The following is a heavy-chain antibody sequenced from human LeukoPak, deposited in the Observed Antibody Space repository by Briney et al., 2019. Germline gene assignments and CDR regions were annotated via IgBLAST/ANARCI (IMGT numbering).Heavy chain of an antibody. CDR2: ISGSGGST. V-gene: IGHV3-23*01. CDR3: ASGVEYCSSTSCFPSFDY. D-gene: IGHD2-2*01. J-gene: IGHJ4*02. CDR1: GFTFSSYA. Sequence: GGSLRLSCAASGFTFSSYAMSWVRQAPGKGLEWVSAISGSGGSTYYADSVKGRFTISRDNSKNTLYLQMNSLRAEDTAVYYCASGVEYCSSTSCFPSFDYWGQGTLVTVSS.